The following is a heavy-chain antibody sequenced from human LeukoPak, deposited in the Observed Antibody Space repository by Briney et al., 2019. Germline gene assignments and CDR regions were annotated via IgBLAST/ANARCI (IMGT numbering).Heavy chain of an antibody. D-gene: IGHD5-18*01. CDR3: ARGGYGTGIDY. V-gene: IGHV3-74*01. CDR2: INSGGSST. CDR1: QFTFSNYW. Sequence: PGGSLRLSCAASQFTFSNYWMHWVRHAPGNGLVWLSYINSGGSSTTYADSVKVRFTISSDNAKNTLYLQMNSLRAEDTAVYYCARGGYGTGIDYWGQGALVTVSS. J-gene: IGHJ4*02.